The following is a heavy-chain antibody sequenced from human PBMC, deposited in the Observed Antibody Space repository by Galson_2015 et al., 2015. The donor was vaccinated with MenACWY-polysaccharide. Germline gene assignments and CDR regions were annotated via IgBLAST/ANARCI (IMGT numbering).Heavy chain of an antibody. CDR2: IKQDGSEK. CDR1: GLTFSNFW. Sequence: SLRLSCAASGLTFSNFWMSWVRQAPGKELEWVASIKQDGSEKYLVDSVKGRFTISRDNAENSLFLQINSLRAEDTAVYYCARERWVRGVFFDQWGQGTLVTVSS. CDR3: ARERWVRGVFFDQ. D-gene: IGHD3-10*01. V-gene: IGHV3-7*01. J-gene: IGHJ4*02.